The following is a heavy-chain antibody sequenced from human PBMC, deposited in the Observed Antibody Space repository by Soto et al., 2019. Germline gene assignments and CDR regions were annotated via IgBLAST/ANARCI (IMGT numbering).Heavy chain of an antibody. CDR3: ARGLAKWAPGAFDI. CDR2: ISTDTGHT. CDR1: GYTFTGYY. V-gene: IGHV1-18*04. Sequence: ASVKVSCKASGYTFTGYYMHWVRQAPGQGLEWMGWISTDTGHTSYAQNLQGRVTMTTDTSTSTAYMEVRSLRSDDTAVYYCARGLAKWAPGAFDIWGQGTVVTVSS. J-gene: IGHJ3*02. D-gene: IGHD1-26*01.